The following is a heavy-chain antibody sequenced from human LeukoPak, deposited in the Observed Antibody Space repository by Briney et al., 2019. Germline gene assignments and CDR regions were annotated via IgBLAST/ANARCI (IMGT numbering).Heavy chain of an antibody. CDR3: ARAYSSGLIDY. CDR1: GYTFTSYD. D-gene: IGHD6-19*01. V-gene: IGHV1-8*01. Sequence: EASVKVSCKASGYTFTSYDINWVRQATGQGLEWMGWMNPNSGNTGYAQRFQGRVTMTRNTSISTAYMELGSLRSEDTAVYYCARAYSSGLIDYWGQGTLVTVSS. J-gene: IGHJ4*02. CDR2: MNPNSGNT.